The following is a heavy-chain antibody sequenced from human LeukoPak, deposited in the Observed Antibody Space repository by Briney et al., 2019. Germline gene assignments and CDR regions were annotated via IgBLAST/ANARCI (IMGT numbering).Heavy chain of an antibody. CDR2: ISYDGSNK. Sequence: GRSLRLSCAASGFTFSSYAMHWVRQAPGKGLEWVAVISYDGSNKYYADSVKGRFTIPRDNSKNTLCLQMNSLRAEDTAVYYCARDLLSLSIYDSSGYLDYWGQGTLVTVSS. J-gene: IGHJ4*02. CDR3: ARDLLSLSIYDSSGYLDY. D-gene: IGHD3-22*01. CDR1: GFTFSSYA. V-gene: IGHV3-30*04.